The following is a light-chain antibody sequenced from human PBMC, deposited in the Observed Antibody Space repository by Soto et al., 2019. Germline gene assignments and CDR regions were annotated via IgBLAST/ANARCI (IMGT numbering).Light chain of an antibody. Sequence: QSALTQPASVSGSPGQSITIPCTGTSSDVGGYNYDSWYQHHPGKAPKLMIYGVTNRPSGVSNRFSGSKSGNMASLTISGLQAEDEADYYCSSYTSSSTLVFGGGTKLTVL. V-gene: IGLV2-14*01. CDR1: SSDVGGYNY. CDR2: GVT. CDR3: SSYTSSSTLV. J-gene: IGLJ2*01.